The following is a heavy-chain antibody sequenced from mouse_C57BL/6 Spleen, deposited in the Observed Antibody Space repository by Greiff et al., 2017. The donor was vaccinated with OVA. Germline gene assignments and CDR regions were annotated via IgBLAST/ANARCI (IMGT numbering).Heavy chain of an antibody. CDR2: IYLGDGDT. V-gene: IGHV1-82*01. Sequence: VQLQESGPELVKPGASVKISCKASGYAFSSSWMNWVKQRPGKGLEWIGRIYLGDGDTNYNGKFKGKATLTADKSSSTAYMQLSSLTSEDSAVYFCARTGTWFAYWGQGTLVTVSA. D-gene: IGHD4-1*01. J-gene: IGHJ3*01. CDR3: ARTGTWFAY. CDR1: GYAFSSSW.